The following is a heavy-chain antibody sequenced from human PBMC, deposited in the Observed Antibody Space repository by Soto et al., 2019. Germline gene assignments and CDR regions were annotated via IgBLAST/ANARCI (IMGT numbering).Heavy chain of an antibody. CDR3: ARSTHDYGADFDY. CDR1: GYTFTSYG. D-gene: IGHD4-17*01. V-gene: IGHV1-18*01. CDR2: ISAYNGNT. J-gene: IGHJ4*02. Sequence: ASVKVSCKASGYTFTSYGISWVRQAPGQGLERMGWISAYNGNTIYAQNFQGRVTMTTDTSTSTLYMELNSLRSEDTAVYYCARSTHDYGADFDYWGQGTLVAVSS.